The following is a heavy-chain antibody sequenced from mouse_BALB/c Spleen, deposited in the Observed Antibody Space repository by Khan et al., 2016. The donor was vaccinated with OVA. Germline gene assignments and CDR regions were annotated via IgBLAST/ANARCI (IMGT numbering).Heavy chain of an antibody. J-gene: IGHJ2*01. Sequence: VQLKESGPGLVKPSQSLSLTCTVTGYSIASDYAWNWIRQFPGNKLEWMGFISYSGNTNYNPSLKSRISITRDKSKNQFFLQLNSVTSADTATYYCARVSGGDFDYWGQGTTLTVSS. CDR2: ISYSGNT. D-gene: IGHD4-1*01. CDR1: GYSIASDYA. CDR3: ARVSGGDFDY. V-gene: IGHV3-2*02.